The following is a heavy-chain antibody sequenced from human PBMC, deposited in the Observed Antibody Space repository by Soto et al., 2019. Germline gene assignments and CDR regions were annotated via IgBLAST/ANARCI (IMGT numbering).Heavy chain of an antibody. Sequence: EVQLVESGGGLVKPGGSLRLSCAASGFTFSNAWMSWVRQAPGKGLEWVGRIKSKTDGGTTDYAAPVKGRFTISRDDSKNTLYLQMNSLKTEDTAVYYCTSITYYDFWSGYSANWYFDLWGRGTLVTVSS. CDR1: GFTFSNAW. CDR2: IKSKTDGGTT. D-gene: IGHD3-3*01. CDR3: TSITYYDFWSGYSANWYFDL. V-gene: IGHV3-15*01. J-gene: IGHJ2*01.